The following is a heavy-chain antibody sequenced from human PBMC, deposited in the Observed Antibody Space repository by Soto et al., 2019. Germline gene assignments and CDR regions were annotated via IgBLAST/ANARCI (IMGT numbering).Heavy chain of an antibody. D-gene: IGHD1-26*01. CDR2: INPSGGST. CDR3: ARDLRRWEIPYVDGMDV. CDR1: GYTFTSYY. Sequence: ASVKVSCKASGYTFTSYYMHWVRQAPGQGLEWMGIINPSGGSTSYAQKFQGRVTMTRDTSTSTVYMELSSLRYEDTAVYYCARDLRRWEIPYVDGMDVWGQGTTVTVSS. J-gene: IGHJ6*02. V-gene: IGHV1-46*01.